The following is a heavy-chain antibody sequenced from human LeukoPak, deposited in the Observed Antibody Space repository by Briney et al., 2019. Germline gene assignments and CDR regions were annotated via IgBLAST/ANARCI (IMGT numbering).Heavy chain of an antibody. CDR2: IKSKDVGATT. V-gene: IGHV3-15*01. CDR3: ARDLAQGYFVS. D-gene: IGHD2/OR15-2a*01. J-gene: IGHJ4*02. Sequence: GGSLRLSCAASGFTFSYVWMSWVRQAPGKGLEWVGRIKSKDVGATTDYAAPVKGRFTISRDDSKKSLYLQMDSLKTEDTAVYYCARDLAQGYFVSWGQGTLVTVSS. CDR1: GFTFSYVW.